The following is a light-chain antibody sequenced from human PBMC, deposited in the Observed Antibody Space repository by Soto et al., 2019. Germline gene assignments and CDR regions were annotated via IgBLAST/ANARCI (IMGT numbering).Light chain of an antibody. V-gene: IGKV3-20*01. CDR3: QQYGSSGT. Sequence: IVLTQSPGTLSLSPGERATLSCRASQCVSNNYVAWYQQKPGQATRLLIYGASNRATGIPDRFSGSGSGTDVTLTISRLEPEDFAVYYCQQYGSSGTFGQGTKVDIK. CDR2: GAS. CDR1: QCVSNNY. J-gene: IGKJ1*01.